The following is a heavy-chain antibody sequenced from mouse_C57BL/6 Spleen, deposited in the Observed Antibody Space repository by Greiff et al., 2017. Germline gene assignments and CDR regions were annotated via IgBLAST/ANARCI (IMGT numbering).Heavy chain of an antibody. J-gene: IGHJ2*01. CDR3: ARQGAYYSNLYYFDY. V-gene: IGHV5-6*01. CDR1: GFTFSSYG. Sequence: EVKLLESGGDLVQPGGSLKLSCAASGFTFSSYGLSWVRQTPDKRLEWVATISSGGSYTYYPDSVKGRFTISRDNAKNTLYLQMSSVKSEDTAMYYSARQGAYYSNLYYFDYWGQGTTLTVSS. D-gene: IGHD2-5*01. CDR2: ISSGGSYT.